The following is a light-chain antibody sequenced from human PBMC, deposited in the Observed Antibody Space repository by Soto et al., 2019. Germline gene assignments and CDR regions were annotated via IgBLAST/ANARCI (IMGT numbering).Light chain of an antibody. J-gene: IGLJ1*01. Sequence: QSVLTQPRSVSGSPGQSVTISCTGTSSDVGDYNYVSWYQQHPGKAPKLTIYDVSKRPSGVPDRFSGSKSGNTASLTISGLQAEDEADYYCCSYAGSYTWVFGTGTKLTVL. CDR2: DVS. V-gene: IGLV2-11*01. CDR3: CSYAGSYTWV. CDR1: SSDVGDYNY.